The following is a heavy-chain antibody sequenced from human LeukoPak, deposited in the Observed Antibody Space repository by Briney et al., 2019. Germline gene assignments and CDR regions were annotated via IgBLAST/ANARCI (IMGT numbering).Heavy chain of an antibody. Sequence: PGGSLRLSCAASGFTFSSYWMSWVRQAPGKGLELVANIKQDGSEKYYVDSVKGRFTISRDNAKNSLYLQMNSLRAEDTAVYYCARVAAFVVVPAASDYYYYMDVWGKGTTVTVSS. CDR3: ARVAAFVVVPAASDYYYYMDV. J-gene: IGHJ6*03. D-gene: IGHD2-2*01. CDR2: IKQDGSEK. V-gene: IGHV3-7*04. CDR1: GFTFSSYW.